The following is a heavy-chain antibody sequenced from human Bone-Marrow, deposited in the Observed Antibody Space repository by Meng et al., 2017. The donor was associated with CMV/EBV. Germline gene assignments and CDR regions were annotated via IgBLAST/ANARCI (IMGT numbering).Heavy chain of an antibody. J-gene: IGHJ4*02. V-gene: IGHV4-39*01. CDR1: GGSISRSGDY. Sequence: SETLSLTCTVSGGSISRSGDYWGWIRQPPGKGLEWIGSIYYSGSTYYNPYLKSRVTISVDMSMNQFSLKLSSVTATATAVYYGARHKTDFWSGYGERIDYWGQGTRVTGSS. CDR2: IYYSGST. CDR3: ARHKTDFWSGYGERIDY. D-gene: IGHD3-3*01.